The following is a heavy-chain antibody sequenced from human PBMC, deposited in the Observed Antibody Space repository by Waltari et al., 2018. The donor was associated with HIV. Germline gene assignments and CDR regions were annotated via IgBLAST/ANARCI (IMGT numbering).Heavy chain of an antibody. CDR1: GGTFSRSA. Sequence: QVQLVQPGAEVKKPGSSVKVACKASGGTFSRSAINWVRQGPGQGLEWRGGMMSIGGTAIYGKKFQGRVLATAVASTLTAYMELSSLRAEDTAVDDCAGDPMVRGVGRLDAFDIWGQGTLVTVSS. V-gene: IGHV1-69*01. CDR3: AGDPMVRGVGRLDAFDI. CDR2: MMSIGGTA. D-gene: IGHD3-10*01. J-gene: IGHJ3*02.